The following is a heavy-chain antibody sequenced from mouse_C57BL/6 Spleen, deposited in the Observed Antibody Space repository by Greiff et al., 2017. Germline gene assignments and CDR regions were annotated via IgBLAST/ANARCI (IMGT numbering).Heavy chain of an antibody. CDR3: ARRGGSSLSWFAY. CDR2: IYPGSGST. Sequence: QVQLQQPGAELVKPGASVKMSCKASGYTFTSYWITWVKQRPGQGLEWIGDIYPGSGSTNYNEKFKSKATLTVDTSSSPAYMQLSSLTSEDSAVYYCARRGGSSLSWFAYWGQGTLVTVSA. V-gene: IGHV1-55*01. J-gene: IGHJ3*01. CDR1: GYTFTSYW. D-gene: IGHD1-1*01.